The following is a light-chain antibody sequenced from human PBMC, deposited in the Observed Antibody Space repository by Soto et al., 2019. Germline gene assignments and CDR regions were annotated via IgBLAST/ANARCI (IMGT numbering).Light chain of an antibody. Sequence: QSLLTQPASVSGSPGQSITISCTGTSSDVGGYNYVSWYQHHPGKAPKLMIYDVSNRPSGVSIRFSGSKSDNTASLTISGLQPEDEADYHCSSYTTSNTRQIVFGTGTKLTVL. J-gene: IGLJ1*01. V-gene: IGLV2-14*03. CDR2: DVS. CDR1: SSDVGGYNY. CDR3: SSYTTSNTRQIV.